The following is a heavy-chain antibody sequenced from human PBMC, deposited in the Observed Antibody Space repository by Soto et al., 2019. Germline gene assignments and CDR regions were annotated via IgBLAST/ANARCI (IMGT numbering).Heavy chain of an antibody. Sequence: PGESLKISCKGSGYSFTSYWIGWVRQMPGKGLEWMGIIYPGDSDTRYSPSFQGQVTISADKSISTAYLQWSSLKASDTAMYYCARQPATNIAPAGTTVMDVWRQGTTVTVSS. D-gene: IGHD6-13*01. CDR3: ARQPATNIAPAGTTVMDV. V-gene: IGHV5-51*01. J-gene: IGHJ6*02. CDR1: GYSFTSYW. CDR2: IYPGDSDT.